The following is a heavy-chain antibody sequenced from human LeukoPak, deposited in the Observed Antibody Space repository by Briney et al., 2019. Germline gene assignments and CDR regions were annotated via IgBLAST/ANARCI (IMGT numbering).Heavy chain of an antibody. Sequence: PGESLRLSCAASGFTFSDYYMSWIRQAPGKGLEWVSYISSSGSTIYYADSVKGRFTISRDNAKNSLYLQMNSLRAEDTAVYYCARAIRYCSTSCYPSRYFDYWGQGTLVTVSS. D-gene: IGHD2-2*01. CDR3: ARAIRYCSTSCYPSRYFDY. V-gene: IGHV3-11*04. CDR2: ISSSGSTI. CDR1: GFTFSDYY. J-gene: IGHJ4*02.